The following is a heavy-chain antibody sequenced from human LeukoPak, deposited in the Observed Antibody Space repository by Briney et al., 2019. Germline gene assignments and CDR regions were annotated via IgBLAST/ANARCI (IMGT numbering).Heavy chain of an antibody. Sequence: GGSLRLSCAASGFTFSNAWMSWVRQAPGKGLEWVGRIKSKTDGGTTDYAAPVKGRFTISRDDSKNTLYLQMNSLKTEDTAVYYCTTDHYYGSGSYINWGQGTLVTVSS. D-gene: IGHD3-10*01. CDR3: TTDHYYGSGSYIN. V-gene: IGHV3-15*01. CDR1: GFTFSNAW. J-gene: IGHJ4*02. CDR2: IKSKTDGGTT.